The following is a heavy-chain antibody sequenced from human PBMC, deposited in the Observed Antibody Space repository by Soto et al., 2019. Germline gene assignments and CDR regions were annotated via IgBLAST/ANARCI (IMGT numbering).Heavy chain of an antibody. V-gene: IGHV3-23*01. J-gene: IGHJ5*02. CDR1: GFTFSTYG. Sequence: EVQLLESGGDLVQPGGSLRLTCAASGFTFSTYGMSWVRQAPGKGLEWVSSISSDSGGSTYYADSVKDRFTISRDNSKNTLYLQMNTLRAEDTAVDYCAKGGRRLPASTPPHWFDPWGQGTLVTVSS. CDR2: ISSDSGGST. D-gene: IGHD3-16*01. CDR3: AKGGRRLPASTPPHWFDP.